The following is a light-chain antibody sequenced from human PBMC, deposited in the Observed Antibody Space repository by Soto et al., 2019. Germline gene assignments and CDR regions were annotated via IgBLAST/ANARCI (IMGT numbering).Light chain of an antibody. CDR2: DVT. CDR3: SSYTSSRTHV. J-gene: IGLJ1*01. Sequence: QSVLTQPASVSGSPGQWITIPCTGTSSDVGGYNYVSWYQHHPGKAPKLMIYDVTNRPSGVSNRFSGSKSGNTASLTISGLQTEDEADYYCSSYTSSRTHVFGTGTKLTVL. CDR1: SSDVGGYNY. V-gene: IGLV2-14*03.